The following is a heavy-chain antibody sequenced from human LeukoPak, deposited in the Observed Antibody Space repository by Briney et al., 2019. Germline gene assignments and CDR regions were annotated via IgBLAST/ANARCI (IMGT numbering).Heavy chain of an antibody. CDR2: ISSSGGNT. Sequence: GGSLRLSCAASGFTFSDYAMSWVRQAPGKGLEWVSGISSSGGNTNYADSVKGRFTISRDNSKNTLYLQMNSLRAEDTAVYYCAKGRSGSYSPTWDYWGQGTLVTLSS. D-gene: IGHD1-26*01. CDR1: GFTFSDYA. J-gene: IGHJ4*02. CDR3: AKGRSGSYSPTWDY. V-gene: IGHV3-23*01.